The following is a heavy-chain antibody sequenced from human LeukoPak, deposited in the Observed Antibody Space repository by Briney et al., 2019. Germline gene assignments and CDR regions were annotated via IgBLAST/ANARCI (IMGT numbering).Heavy chain of an antibody. CDR1: GFTFSSYG. Sequence: GGSLRLSCAASGFTFSSYGMHWVRQAPGKGLEWVAFIRYDGSNKYYADSVKGRFTISRDNSKNTLYLQMNSLRAEDTAVYYCAKGGEWIPPAFDIWGQGTMVTVSS. CDR2: IRYDGSNK. D-gene: IGHD5-18*01. V-gene: IGHV3-30*02. CDR3: AKGGEWIPPAFDI. J-gene: IGHJ3*02.